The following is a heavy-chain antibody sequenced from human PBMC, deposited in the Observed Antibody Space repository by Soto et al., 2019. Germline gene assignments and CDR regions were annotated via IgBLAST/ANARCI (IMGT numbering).Heavy chain of an antibody. CDR3: TARRDWTAVDPLEY. J-gene: IGHJ4*02. CDR2: IRDKGNNYAT. D-gene: IGHD5-18*01. Sequence: GGSPRLSCAASGFTFSDSAMHWVRQASGKGLEWVGRIRDKGNNYATAYTASVKGRFTIFRDDSKNTVYLQMNSLKIDDTAVYYCTARRDWTAVDPLEYWGLGTLVTVSS. V-gene: IGHV3-73*01. CDR1: GFTFSDSA.